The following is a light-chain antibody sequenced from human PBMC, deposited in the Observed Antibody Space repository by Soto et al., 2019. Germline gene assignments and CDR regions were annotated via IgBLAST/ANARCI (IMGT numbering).Light chain of an antibody. CDR2: DVS. CDR1: SSDVGAYNY. CDR3: TSYTPSSTYV. V-gene: IGLV2-14*03. J-gene: IGLJ1*01. Sequence: QSVLTQPASVSGSPGQSIAISCIGTSSDVGAYNYVSWYQQHPDKVPKLIINDVSNRPSGVSIRFSGSKSGNTASLIISELQAEDEADYYCTSYTPSSTYVFGTGNKLTVL.